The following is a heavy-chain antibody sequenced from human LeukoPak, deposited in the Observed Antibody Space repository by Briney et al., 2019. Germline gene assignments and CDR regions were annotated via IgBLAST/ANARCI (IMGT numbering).Heavy chain of an antibody. D-gene: IGHD1-1*01. J-gene: IGHJ5*02. CDR3: ARAPTGTGGWNWFDP. V-gene: IGHV4-4*07. Sequence: SETLSLTCTVSGGSISSYYWGRIRQPAGKGLELIGRIYTSGTTNYNPSLKSRVTMSVDTSKNQFSLTLSSVTAADTAVYYCARAPTGTGGWNWFDPWGQGTLVTVSS. CDR1: GGSISSYY. CDR2: IYTSGTT.